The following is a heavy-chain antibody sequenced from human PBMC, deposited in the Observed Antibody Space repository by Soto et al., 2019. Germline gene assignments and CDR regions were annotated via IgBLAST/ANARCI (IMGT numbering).Heavy chain of an antibody. D-gene: IGHD1-26*01. CDR1: GYTFTSYG. CDR3: ARDGSXVAPVGGGYYYYYGMDV. J-gene: IGHJ6*02. Sequence: ASVKVSCKASGYTFTSYGISWVRQAPGQGLEWMGWISAYNGNTNYAQKLQGRVTMTTDTSTSTAYMELRSLRSDDTAVYYCARDGSXVAPVGGGYYYYYGMDVWGQGTTVTVSS. CDR2: ISAYNGNT. V-gene: IGHV1-18*01.